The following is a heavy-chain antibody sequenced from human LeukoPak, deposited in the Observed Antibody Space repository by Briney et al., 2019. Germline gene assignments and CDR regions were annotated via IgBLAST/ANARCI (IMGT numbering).Heavy chain of an antibody. CDR1: GYTFTGYY. V-gene: IGHV1-2*02. CDR2: INPNSGGT. D-gene: IGHD3-22*01. J-gene: IGHJ3*02. Sequence: GASVKVSCKASGYTFTGYYMHWVRQAPGQGLEWMGCINPNSGGTSYAQKFQGRVTMTRDTSSTAAYMELSRLRSDDTAVYYCARGRNYYDTSDFYEGDGFDIWDQGTMVTVSS. CDR3: ARGRNYYDTSDFYEGDGFDI.